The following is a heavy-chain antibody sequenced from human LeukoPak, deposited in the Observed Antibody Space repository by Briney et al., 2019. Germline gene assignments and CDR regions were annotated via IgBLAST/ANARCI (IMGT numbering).Heavy chain of an antibody. CDR2: IHYSGST. V-gene: IGHV4-59*01. CDR3: ARDDYGDYTFRH. CDR1: GGSISSYY. J-gene: IGHJ1*01. D-gene: IGHD4-17*01. Sequence: SETLSLTCTVSGGSISSYYWSWIRQPPGKGLQWIGYIHYSGSTNYNPSLKSRVTISVDTSKNQFSLKLTSVTAADTAVYYCARDDYGDYTFRHWGQGTLVTVSS.